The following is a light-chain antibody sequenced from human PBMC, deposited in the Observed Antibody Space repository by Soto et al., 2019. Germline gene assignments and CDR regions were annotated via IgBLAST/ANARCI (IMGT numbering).Light chain of an antibody. J-gene: IGLJ1*01. V-gene: IGLV2-14*01. CDR3: SSHPSSSAYYV. Sequence: QSVLTQPASVSGSPGQSITISCTGTSSDIGYYDYVSWYQHHSGKAPKLIIYEVNNRPSGVSNRFSGSKSVNTASLTISGLQAEDEADYYCSSHPSSSAYYVFGTGTMLTVL. CDR1: SSDIGYYDY. CDR2: EVN.